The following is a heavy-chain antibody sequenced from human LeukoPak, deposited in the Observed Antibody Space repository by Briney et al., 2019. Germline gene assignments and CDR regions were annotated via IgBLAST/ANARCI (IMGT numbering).Heavy chain of an antibody. V-gene: IGHV3-74*01. Sequence: PGRTLRLSCAASGFTFSSYWMHCVPHAPGRGLVCGSRINSDGSSTNYADSVKGRFTISRDNAKNTLYLQMNSLRADDTAVYYCATFTERENYHYTANLWGQGTLVSVSS. CDR2: INSDGSST. CDR3: ATFTERENYHYTANL. D-gene: IGHD3-16*02. CDR1: GFTFSSYW. J-gene: IGHJ4*02.